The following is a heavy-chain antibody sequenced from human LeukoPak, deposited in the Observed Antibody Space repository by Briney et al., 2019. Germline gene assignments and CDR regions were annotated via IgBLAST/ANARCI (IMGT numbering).Heavy chain of an antibody. J-gene: IGHJ4*02. D-gene: IGHD6-6*01. Sequence: GGSLRLSCAASGFTFSSYWMSWVRQAPGKGLKWVANIKQDGSEKYYADSVKGRFTISRDNAKNSLYLQMNSLRAEDTAVYYCARDFGSSSSYYFDYWGQGTLVTVSS. CDR3: ARDFGSSSSYYFDY. CDR2: IKQDGSEK. CDR1: GFTFSSYW. V-gene: IGHV3-7*01.